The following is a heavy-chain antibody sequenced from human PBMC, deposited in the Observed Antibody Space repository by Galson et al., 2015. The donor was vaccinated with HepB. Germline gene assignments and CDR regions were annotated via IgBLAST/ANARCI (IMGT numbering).Heavy chain of an antibody. CDR3: AREEQWPGWFDP. CDR2: IIPILGIA. Sequence: SVKVSCKASGGTFSSYAISWVRQAPGQGLEWMGRIIPILGIANYAQKFQGRVTITADKSTSTAYMELSGLRSEDTAVYYCAREEQWPGWFDPWGQGTLVTVSS. CDR1: GGTFSSYA. V-gene: IGHV1-69*04. D-gene: IGHD6-19*01. J-gene: IGHJ5*02.